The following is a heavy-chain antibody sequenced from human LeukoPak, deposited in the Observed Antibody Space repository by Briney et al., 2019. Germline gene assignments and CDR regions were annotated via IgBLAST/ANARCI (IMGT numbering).Heavy chain of an antibody. D-gene: IGHD3-9*01. CDR2: INQSGST. V-gene: IGHV4-34*01. CDR1: GGSFSVYY. J-gene: IGHJ5*02. Sequence: PSETLSLTCAVYGGSFSVYYWSSIRQPPGKRLEGIGEINQSGSTNYTPSLKSRVTISVDTSKNQFSLKLSSVTAADTAVYYCARGGARYFDWSTRNWFDPWGQGTLVTVSS. CDR3: ARGGARYFDWSTRNWFDP.